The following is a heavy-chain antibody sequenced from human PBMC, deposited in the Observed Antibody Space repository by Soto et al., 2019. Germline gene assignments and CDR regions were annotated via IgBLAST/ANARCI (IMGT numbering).Heavy chain of an antibody. CDR1: GGSISGTTYS. CDR2: IYDSGNT. D-gene: IGHD6-13*01. Sequence: SETLSLTCAVSGGSISGTTYSWSWIRQPPGRGLEWIGYIYDSGNTYYNPSLKSQFSISVDRSKNQFSLKLSSVTAADTAVYYCARGQGAAAGHSNFDYWGQGALVTVSS. J-gene: IGHJ4*02. V-gene: IGHV4-30-2*01. CDR3: ARGQGAAAGHSNFDY.